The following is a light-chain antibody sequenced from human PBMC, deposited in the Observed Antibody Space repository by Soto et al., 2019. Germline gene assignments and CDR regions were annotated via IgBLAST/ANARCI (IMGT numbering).Light chain of an antibody. Sequence: EIVMTQSPATLSVSPGERATLACRASQRVSILLAWYQQKPGQAPRLLIYGASTRAAGMPARFSGSGSGTEFTLIISSLQSEDFAVYYCQDYSDWPTWTFGQGTKVDIK. CDR1: QRVSIL. CDR3: QDYSDWPTWT. CDR2: GAS. V-gene: IGKV3-15*01. J-gene: IGKJ1*01.